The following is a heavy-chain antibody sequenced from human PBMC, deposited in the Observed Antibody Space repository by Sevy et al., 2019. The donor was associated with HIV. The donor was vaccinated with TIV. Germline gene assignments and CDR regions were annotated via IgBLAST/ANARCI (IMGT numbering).Heavy chain of an antibody. CDR2: IKQDGSEK. D-gene: IGHD3-16*02. Sequence: GGSLRLSCAASGFTFSSYWMSWVRQAPGKGLEWVANIKQDGSEKYYVDSVKGRFTISRDNAKNSLYLQMNSLRAEDTAVYYCARDKFLRLGELSLLYYSGQGTLVTVSS. CDR3: ARDKFLRLGELSLLYY. CDR1: GFTFSSYW. V-gene: IGHV3-7*03. J-gene: IGHJ4*02.